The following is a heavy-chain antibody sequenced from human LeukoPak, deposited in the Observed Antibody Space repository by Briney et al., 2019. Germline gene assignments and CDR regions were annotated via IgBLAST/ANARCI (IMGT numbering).Heavy chain of an antibody. V-gene: IGHV3-23*01. CDR3: AKDRGVYGDYGYYFDY. Sequence: GGSLRLSCAASGFTFSSYAMNWVRQAPGKGLEWVSSISGSAGSTYYADSVKGRFTISRDNSKNTLYLQMNSLRAEDTAVYYCAKDRGVYGDYGYYFDYWGQGTLVTVPS. D-gene: IGHD4-17*01. CDR1: GFTFSSYA. CDR2: ISGSAGST. J-gene: IGHJ4*02.